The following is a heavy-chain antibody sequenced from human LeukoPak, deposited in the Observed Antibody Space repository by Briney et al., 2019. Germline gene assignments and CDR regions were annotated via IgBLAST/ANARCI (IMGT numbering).Heavy chain of an antibody. D-gene: IGHD4-17*01. J-gene: IGHJ4*02. CDR1: GFTFSSYG. V-gene: IGHV3-48*01. CDR3: ARVSTRGMTTVPQGGDY. CDR2: ISSSSSTI. Sequence: PGGSLRLSCAASGFTFSSYGMHWVRQAPGKGLEWVSYISSSSSTIYYADSVKGRFTISRDNAKNSLYLQMNSLRAEDTAVYYCARVSTRGMTTVPQGGDYWGQGTLVTVSS.